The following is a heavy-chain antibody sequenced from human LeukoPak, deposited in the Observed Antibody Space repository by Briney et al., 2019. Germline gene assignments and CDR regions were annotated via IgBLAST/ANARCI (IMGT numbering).Heavy chain of an antibody. V-gene: IGHV1-2*02. CDR3: ARVAEDYSDSSGYPYYFDY. D-gene: IGHD3-22*01. CDR2: INPNGGGT. J-gene: IGHJ4*02. CDR1: GYTFTGYY. Sequence: ASVKLSCKASGYTFTGYYMHWVRQAPGQGLEWMGWINPNGGGTNYAESFQGRFTMTRDTSISTAYMELSRLRSDDTAVYYCARVAEDYSDSSGYPYYFDYWGQGTLVTVSS.